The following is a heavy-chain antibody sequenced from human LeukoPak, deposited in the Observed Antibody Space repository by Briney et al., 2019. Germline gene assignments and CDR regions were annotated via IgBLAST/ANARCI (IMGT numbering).Heavy chain of an antibody. CDR3: ARRGSRSFLD. J-gene: IGHJ4*02. D-gene: IGHD6-6*01. CDR2: IDPGDSDT. Sequence: GESLKISCSSYGYSFNSYWIGRVCQMPGKGLEWMGIIDPGDSDTRYSPSFQSQVTISADKSINTAYLQWSSLKASDTAMYYCARRGSRSFLDWGQGTLVTVSS. CDR1: GYSFNSYW. V-gene: IGHV5-51*01.